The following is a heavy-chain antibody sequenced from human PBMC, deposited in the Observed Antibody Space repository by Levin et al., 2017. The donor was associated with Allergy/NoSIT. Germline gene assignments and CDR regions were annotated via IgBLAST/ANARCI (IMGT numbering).Heavy chain of an antibody. CDR1: GFTFGDYA. CDR2: IRSKAYGGTT. V-gene: IGHV3-49*03. Sequence: PGGSLRLSCTASGFTFGDYAMSWFRQAPGKGLEWVGFIRSKAYGGTTEYAASVKGRFTISRDDSKSIAYLQMNSLKTEDTAVYYCTRTSSGGSYIFDYWGQGTLVTVSS. D-gene: IGHD2-15*01. J-gene: IGHJ4*02. CDR3: TRTSSGGSYIFDY.